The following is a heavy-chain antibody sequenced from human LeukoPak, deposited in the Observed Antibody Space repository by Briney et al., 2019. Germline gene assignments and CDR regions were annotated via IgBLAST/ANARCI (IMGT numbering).Heavy chain of an antibody. CDR1: GFTFSTYW. CDR2: IRQDGGAK. Sequence: GGSLRLSCAVSGFTFSTYWMSWVRQAPGKGLEWVANIRQDGGAKYYVDSVRGRFTISRDNAKNSLYLQLNSLRAEDTGVYYCATSSDAPANMWGQGTLVTVSS. CDR3: ATSSDAPANM. J-gene: IGHJ4*02. D-gene: IGHD2-2*01. V-gene: IGHV3-7*01.